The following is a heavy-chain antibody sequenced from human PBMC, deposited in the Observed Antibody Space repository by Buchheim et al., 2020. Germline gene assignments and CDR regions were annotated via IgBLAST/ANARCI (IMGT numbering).Heavy chain of an antibody. CDR1: GFTFSSYS. CDR3: ARDRGIVDYGDNHFQH. Sequence: EVQLVESGGGLVQPGGSLRLSCAASGFTFSSYSMNWVRQAPGKGLEWVSYISSSSSTIYYADSVKGRFTISRDNAKNSLYLQMNSLRAEDTAVYYCARDRGIVDYGDNHFQHWGQGTL. V-gene: IGHV3-48*01. J-gene: IGHJ1*01. D-gene: IGHD4-17*01. CDR2: ISSSSSTI.